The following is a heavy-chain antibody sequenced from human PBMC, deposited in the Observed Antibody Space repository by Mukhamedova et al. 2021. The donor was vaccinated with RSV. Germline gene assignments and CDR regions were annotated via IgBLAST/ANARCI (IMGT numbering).Heavy chain of an antibody. J-gene: IGHJ3*02. Sequence: GKGLEWVSGITWNGGNTYYADSVKGRFTISRDNAKRSLFLQMSGLRAEDTALYYCARSLTLIPESVFVNWGQGTMVAVSS. D-gene: IGHD4/OR15-4a*01. V-gene: IGHV3-20*03. CDR2: ITWNGGNT. CDR3: ARSLTLIPESVFVN.